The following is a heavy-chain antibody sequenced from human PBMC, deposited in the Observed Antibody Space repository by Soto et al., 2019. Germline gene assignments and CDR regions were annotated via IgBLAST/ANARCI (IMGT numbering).Heavy chain of an antibody. D-gene: IGHD6-19*01. Sequence: PSETLSLTCAVYGGSFSGYYWSWIRQPPGKGLEWIGEINHSGSTNYNPSLKSRVTISVDTSKNQFSLKLSSVTAADTAVYYCARAVSGYHGSGYSSGCDYWGQGTLVTVSS. V-gene: IGHV4-34*01. CDR1: GGSFSGYY. CDR2: INHSGST. J-gene: IGHJ4*02. CDR3: ARAVSGYHGSGYSSGCDY.